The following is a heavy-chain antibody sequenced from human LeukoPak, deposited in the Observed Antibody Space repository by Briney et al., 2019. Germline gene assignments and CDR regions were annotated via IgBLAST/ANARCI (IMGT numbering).Heavy chain of an antibody. CDR1: GGSISSYY. J-gene: IGHJ3*02. D-gene: IGHD6-13*01. CDR3: ASRIRGYSSSWYADAFDI. CDR2: IYYSGST. V-gene: IGHV4-59*12. Sequence: SETLSLTCTVSGGSISSYYWSWIRQPPGKGLEWIGYIYYSGSTNYNPSLKSRVTISVDTSKNQFSLKLSSVTAADTAVYYCASRIRGYSSSWYADAFDIWGQGTMVTVSS.